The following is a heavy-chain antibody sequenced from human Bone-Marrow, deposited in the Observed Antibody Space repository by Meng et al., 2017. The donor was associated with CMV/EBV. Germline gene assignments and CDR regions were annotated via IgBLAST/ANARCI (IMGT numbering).Heavy chain of an antibody. CDR1: RFTLDDYV. Sequence: GGSLRLSCVICRFTLDDYVMYWVRQAPGKGLEWVSDISWNSVGIGYADSVKGRFTISRDNAKNSLYLQMNSLRAEDTALYYGAKGRGYSNYELDYWGRGTLVTVSS. CDR3: AKGRGYSNYELDY. V-gene: IGHV3-9*01. D-gene: IGHD4-11*01. CDR2: ISWNSVGI. J-gene: IGHJ4*02.